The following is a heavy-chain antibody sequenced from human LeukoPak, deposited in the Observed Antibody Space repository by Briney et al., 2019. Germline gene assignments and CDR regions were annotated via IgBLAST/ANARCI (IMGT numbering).Heavy chain of an antibody. J-gene: IGHJ4*02. CDR2: ISGSSTTI. D-gene: IGHD2-21*02. V-gene: IGHV3-48*02. Sequence: GGSLRLSCAAPGFIISNYNMNWVRQAPGKGLEWVSYISGSSTTIYYADSVKGRFTISRDNAKNSLYLQMNSLRDEDTAVYYCARAQYCGGDCYWSFDYWGQGTLVTVSS. CDR1: GFIISNYN. CDR3: ARAQYCGGDCYWSFDY.